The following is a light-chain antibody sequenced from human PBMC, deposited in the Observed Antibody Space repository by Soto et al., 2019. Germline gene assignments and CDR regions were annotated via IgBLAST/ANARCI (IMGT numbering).Light chain of an antibody. CDR3: QQYDNSPIT. CDR1: QGVSSSS. J-gene: IGKJ5*01. Sequence: EIVLTQSPGTLSLSPGERATLSCRASQGVSSSSLAWYQHKPGQAPRLLIYGASRRATGIPDRFSGSGSGTDFTLTISRLEPEDFAVYYCQQYDNSPITFGQGTRLEIK. V-gene: IGKV3-20*01. CDR2: GAS.